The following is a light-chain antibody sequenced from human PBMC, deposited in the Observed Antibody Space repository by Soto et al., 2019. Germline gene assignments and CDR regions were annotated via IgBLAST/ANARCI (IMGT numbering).Light chain of an antibody. Sequence: EIVMTQSPATLSVSPGERATLSCRASQSVSSNLAWYQQKPGQAPTLLIYGASTRATGIPALFSGSGSGTEFTLTISSLQSEDFAVYYCQQYNNWPLTFGRGTKVEIK. CDR2: GAS. CDR3: QQYNNWPLT. V-gene: IGKV3-15*01. J-gene: IGKJ4*01. CDR1: QSVSSN.